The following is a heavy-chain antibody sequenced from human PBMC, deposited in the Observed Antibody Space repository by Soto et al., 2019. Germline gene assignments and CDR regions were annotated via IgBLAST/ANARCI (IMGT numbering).Heavy chain of an antibody. CDR3: ASLPGVAYDAFDI. D-gene: IGHD5-12*01. J-gene: IGHJ3*02. V-gene: IGHV3-33*01. CDR1: GFTFSSYD. Sequence: GGSLRLSCAASGFTFSSYDMHWVRQAPGKGLEWVAVIWYDGSKKYYAESVKGRFTISRDNSENTLYLQMDSLRAEDTAVYYCASLPGVAYDAFDIWGQGTMVTVSS. CDR2: IWYDGSKK.